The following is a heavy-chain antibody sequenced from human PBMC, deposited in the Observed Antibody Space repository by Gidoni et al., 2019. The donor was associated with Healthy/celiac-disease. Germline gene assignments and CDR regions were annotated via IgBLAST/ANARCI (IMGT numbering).Heavy chain of an antibody. CDR2: IKQDGSEK. CDR1: GFTFSTYW. D-gene: IGHD6-13*01. V-gene: IGHV3-7*01. CDR3: ASMGQHAYFDY. Sequence: EVQLVESGGGLVQPGGSLRLSCAASGFTFSTYWMSWVRQAPGKGLEWVANIKQDGSEKYYVDSVKGRFTISRDNAKNSLYLQMNSLRAEDTAVYYCASMGQHAYFDYWGQGTLVTVSS. J-gene: IGHJ4*02.